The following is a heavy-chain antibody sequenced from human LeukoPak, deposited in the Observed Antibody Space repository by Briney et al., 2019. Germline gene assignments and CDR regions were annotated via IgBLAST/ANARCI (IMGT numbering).Heavy chain of an antibody. CDR1: GYTFTGYY. V-gene: IGHV1-2*02. CDR2: INPNSGGT. CDR3: ARDMVRGVRVCGY. J-gene: IGHJ4*02. Sequence: ASVTVSCKASGYTFTGYYLHWVRLAPGHGLEWMGWINPNSGGTNYAQKFQGRVTMTRDTSISTAYMERSRLRSDDTAVYYWARDMVRGVRVCGYWGQGTLVTVSS. D-gene: IGHD3-10*01.